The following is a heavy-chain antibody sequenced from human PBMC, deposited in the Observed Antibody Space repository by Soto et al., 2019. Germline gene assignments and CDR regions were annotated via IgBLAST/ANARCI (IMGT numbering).Heavy chain of an antibody. CDR3: ARDFHPFGELTHWFDP. J-gene: IGHJ5*02. CDR1: GDSVSSNSAA. D-gene: IGHD3-10*01. CDR2: TYYRSKWYN. V-gene: IGHV6-1*01. Sequence: PSQTLSLTCAISGDSVSSNSAAWNWIRQSPSRGLEWLGRTYYRSKWYNDYAVSVKSRITINPDTSKNQFSLQLNSVTPEDTAVYYCARDFHPFGELTHWFDPWGQGTLVTVSS.